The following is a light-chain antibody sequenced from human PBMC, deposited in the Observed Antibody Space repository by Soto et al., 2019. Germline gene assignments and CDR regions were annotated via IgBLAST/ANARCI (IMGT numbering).Light chain of an antibody. CDR3: RSYAGSNHVV. CDR1: SSDVGGYNY. J-gene: IGLJ2*01. CDR2: EVT. V-gene: IGLV2-8*01. Sequence: QSALTQPPSASGSPGQSVTISCTGTSSDVGGYNYVSWYQQHPDKAPKLMIYEVTKRPSGVPDRFSGSKSGNTASLTVSGLQAEDEADYYCRSYAGSNHVVFGGGTKVTVL.